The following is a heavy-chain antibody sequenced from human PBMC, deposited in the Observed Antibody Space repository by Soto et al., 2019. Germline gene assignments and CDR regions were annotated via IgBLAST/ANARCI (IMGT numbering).Heavy chain of an antibody. CDR2: MNAGVGNT. D-gene: IGHD5-18*01. Sequence: HVELVQSGADVKKPGASVTISCEASGYTFTDYALHWVRQAPGQRLEWMGWMNAGVGNTLYSEKFQGRITITRDTSASTAYMELNSLKSEDTAIYYCSRDTGYTFGSLNYWGPETLVTVSS. CDR3: SRDTGYTFGSLNY. J-gene: IGHJ4*02. CDR1: GYTFTDYA. V-gene: IGHV1-3*01.